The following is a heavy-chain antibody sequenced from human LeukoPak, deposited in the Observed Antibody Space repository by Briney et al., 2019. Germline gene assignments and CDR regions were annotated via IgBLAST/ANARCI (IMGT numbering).Heavy chain of an antibody. CDR2: IKQDGSEK. Sequence: GGSLRLSCAASGFTFSSYWMSWVRQAPGKGLEWVANIKQDGSEKYYVDSVKGRFTISRDNAKNSLYLQMNSLRAEDTAVYYCARDQEGSLYSYGLGEFYYYYMDVWGKGITVTVSS. D-gene: IGHD5-18*01. CDR1: GFTFSSYW. V-gene: IGHV3-7*01. CDR3: ARDQEGSLYSYGLGEFYYYYMDV. J-gene: IGHJ6*03.